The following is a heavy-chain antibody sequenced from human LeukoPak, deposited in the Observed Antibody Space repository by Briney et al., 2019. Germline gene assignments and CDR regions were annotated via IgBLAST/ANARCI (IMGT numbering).Heavy chain of an antibody. CDR2: IYHSGST. D-gene: IGHD4-23*01. V-gene: IGHV4-59*12. J-gene: IGHJ4*02. CDR3: AREADGGKGPNLDY. Sequence: SETLSLTCTVSGGSISSYYWSWIRQPPGKGLEWIGEIYHSGSTNYNPSLKSRVTISVDESKNQFSLKLSSVTAADTAVYYCAREADGGKGPNLDYWGQGTLVTVSS. CDR1: GGSISSYY.